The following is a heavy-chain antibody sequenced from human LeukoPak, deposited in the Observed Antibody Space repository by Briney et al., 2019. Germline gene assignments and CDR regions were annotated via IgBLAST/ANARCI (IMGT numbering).Heavy chain of an antibody. V-gene: IGHV1-69*04. Sequence: SVKVSCKASGGTFSRYAISWVRQAPGQGLEWMGRIIPIIGIVNYAQKFQGRVTITADKSTSTAYMELSSLRSEDTAVYYRARVPSGYTPNANYYYYGMDVWGQGTTVTVSS. CDR3: ARVPSGYTPNANYYYYGMDV. D-gene: IGHD5-12*01. CDR2: IIPIIGIV. J-gene: IGHJ6*02. CDR1: GGTFSRYA.